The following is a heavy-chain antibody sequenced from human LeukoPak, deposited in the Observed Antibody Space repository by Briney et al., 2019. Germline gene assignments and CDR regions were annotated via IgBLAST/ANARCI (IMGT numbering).Heavy chain of an antibody. V-gene: IGHV1-2*06. Sequence: ASVKVSCKASGYTFTGYYMHWVRQAPGQGLEWMGRINPNSGGTNYAQKFQGRVTMTRDTSISTAYMELSRLRSDDTAVYYCARTDYGDYEYFDYWGQGTLVTVSS. D-gene: IGHD4-17*01. J-gene: IGHJ4*02. CDR2: INPNSGGT. CDR1: GYTFTGYY. CDR3: ARTDYGDYEYFDY.